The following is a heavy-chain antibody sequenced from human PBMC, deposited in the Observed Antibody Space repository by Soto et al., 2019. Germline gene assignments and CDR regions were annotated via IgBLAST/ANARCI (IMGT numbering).Heavy chain of an antibody. Sequence: PGGSLRLSCAASGFSFRDYYMSWIRQAPGKGLEWISYISGSGNTIYYAGSVKGRFIISRDNAKNSLFLQMNSLRADDTAVYYCARDRLPMVVVVMGWFDPWGQGTLVTVS. CDR2: ISGSGNTI. V-gene: IGHV3-11*01. CDR1: GFSFRDYY. D-gene: IGHD3-22*01. J-gene: IGHJ5*02. CDR3: ARDRLPMVVVVMGWFDP.